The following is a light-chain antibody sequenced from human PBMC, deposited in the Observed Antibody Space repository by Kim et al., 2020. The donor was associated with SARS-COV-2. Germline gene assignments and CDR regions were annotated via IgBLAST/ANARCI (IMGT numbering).Light chain of an antibody. Sequence: SPGERATPSCRASQRVSSSYLAWYQQKPGQAPRLLIYGASSRATGIPDRFSGSGSGTDFTLTISRLEPEDFAVYYCQQYGSSPLFGPGTKVDIK. J-gene: IGKJ3*01. CDR2: GAS. CDR1: QRVSSSY. CDR3: QQYGSSPL. V-gene: IGKV3-20*01.